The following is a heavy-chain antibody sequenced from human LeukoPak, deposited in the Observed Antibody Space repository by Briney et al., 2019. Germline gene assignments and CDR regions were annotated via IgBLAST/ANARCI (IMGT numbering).Heavy chain of an antibody. V-gene: IGHV3-74*01. D-gene: IGHD5-18*01. J-gene: IGHJ6*02. CDR2: IDSDGRHP. CDR1: GFTFSRYW. Sequence: GGSLRLSCAASGFTFSRYWMHWVRQAPGKGLVWVSRIDSDGRHPTYADAVKGRFTISRDSAKSTLYLQLSSLRAEDTAVYYCAREDRFGYNYAYGLDVWGPGTTVTVS. CDR3: AREDRFGYNYAYGLDV.